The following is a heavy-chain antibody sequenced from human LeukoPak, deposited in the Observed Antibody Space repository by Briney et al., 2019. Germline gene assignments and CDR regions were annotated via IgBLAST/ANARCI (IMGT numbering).Heavy chain of an antibody. CDR3: AAHFDYYDSSGYNGY. D-gene: IGHD3-22*01. Sequence: ASVKVSCKASGFTFTSSAMQWVRQARGQRLEWIGWIVVGSGNTNYAQKFQERVTITRDMSTSTAYMELSSLRSEDTAVYYCAAHFDYYDSSGYNGYWGQGTLVTVSS. CDR2: IVVGSGNT. V-gene: IGHV1-58*02. CDR1: GFTFTSSA. J-gene: IGHJ4*02.